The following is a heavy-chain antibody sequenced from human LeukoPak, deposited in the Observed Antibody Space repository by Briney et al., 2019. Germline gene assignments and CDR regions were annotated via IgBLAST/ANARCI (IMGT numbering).Heavy chain of an antibody. CDR1: GGTFSNYA. Sequence: SVKVSCKASGGTFSNYAISWVRQAPGQGLEWLGRIIPIFGTANYAQKFQGRVTISTDESTTTAYMELSSLRSEDTAVYYCARARRGRYCSSTSCSRWFNPWGQGTLVTVSS. D-gene: IGHD2-2*01. J-gene: IGHJ5*02. CDR2: IIPIFGTA. CDR3: ARARRGRYCSSTSCSRWFNP. V-gene: IGHV1-69*05.